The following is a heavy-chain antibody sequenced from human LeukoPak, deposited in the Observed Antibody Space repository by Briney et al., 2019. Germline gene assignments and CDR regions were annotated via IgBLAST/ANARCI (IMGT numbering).Heavy chain of an antibody. CDR2: ISSSSSYI. D-gene: IGHD3-3*01. Sequence: GGSLRLSCAASGFTFSNYSMNWVRQAPGKGLEWVSSISSSSSYIYYADSVKGRFTISRDNAKNSLYLQMNSLRDEDTAVYYCARAPRFVWSGYSYYYYYYMDVWGKGTTVTVSS. V-gene: IGHV3-21*01. CDR3: ARAPRFVWSGYSYYYYYYMDV. CDR1: GFTFSNYS. J-gene: IGHJ6*03.